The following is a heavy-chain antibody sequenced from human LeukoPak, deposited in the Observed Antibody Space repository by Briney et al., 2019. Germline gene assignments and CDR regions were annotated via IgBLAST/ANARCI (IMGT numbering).Heavy chain of an antibody. D-gene: IGHD2-8*01. CDR1: GFTFSSYA. V-gene: IGHV3-48*02. CDR2: ISDGGRPL. CDR3: ARRYCTPSSCYSDY. J-gene: IGHJ4*02. Sequence: GGSLRLSCAASGFTFSSYAMSWVRQAPGKGLEWVSFISDGGRPLHYADSVKGRFTISRDNAKNSLYLQMNSLRDEDTAVYFCARRYCTPSSCYSDYWGQGALVTVSS.